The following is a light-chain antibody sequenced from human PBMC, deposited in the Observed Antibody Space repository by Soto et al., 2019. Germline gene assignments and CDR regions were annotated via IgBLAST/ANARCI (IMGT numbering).Light chain of an antibody. J-gene: IGKJ5*01. V-gene: IGKV3D-20*01. CDR3: QQYGSSLFT. CDR1: QSVSSSH. Sequence: EIVLTQSPAPLSLSPGERATLSCGASQSVSSSHLAWYQQKPRLAPRLHIYDAYSRATGIPDRFSGSVSGTDFALTVSRLEPEDFAVYYCQQYGSSLFTFGQGTRLEMK. CDR2: DAY.